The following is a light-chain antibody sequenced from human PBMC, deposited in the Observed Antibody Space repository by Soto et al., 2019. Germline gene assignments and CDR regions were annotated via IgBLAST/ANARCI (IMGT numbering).Light chain of an antibody. V-gene: IGLV3-9*01. J-gene: IGLJ1*01. Sequence: SYELTQPLSVSVALGQTARITCGGNNIGSKNVHWYQQKPGQAPVLVIYRDSNRPSGIPERFSGSNSGNTATLTISRAQAGDEADYYFQVWDSSTAYYVFGTGTKVTVL. CDR2: RDS. CDR1: NIGSKN. CDR3: QVWDSSTAYYV.